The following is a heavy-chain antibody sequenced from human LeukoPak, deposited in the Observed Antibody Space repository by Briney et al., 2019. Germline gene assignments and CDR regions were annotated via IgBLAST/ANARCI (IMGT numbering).Heavy chain of an antibody. D-gene: IGHD3-3*01. Sequence: ASVKVSCKASGYTLTSYGITWVRQAPGQGLEWMGWISAYNGNTNYAQKLQGRVTMTTDTSTSTAYMELRSLRSDDTAVYYCARDRELRFLEWLPIDYWGQGTLVTVSS. CDR2: ISAYNGNT. CDR3: ARDRELRFLEWLPIDY. V-gene: IGHV1-18*01. J-gene: IGHJ4*02. CDR1: GYTLTSYG.